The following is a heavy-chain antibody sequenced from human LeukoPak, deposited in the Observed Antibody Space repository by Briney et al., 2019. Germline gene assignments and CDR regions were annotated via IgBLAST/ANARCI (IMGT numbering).Heavy chain of an antibody. CDR1: GGSISSYY. CDR2: IYYSGST. J-gene: IGHJ4*02. CDR3: ARHRIAAAGSSSFDY. V-gene: IGHV4-59*08. D-gene: IGHD6-13*01. Sequence: PSETLSLTCTVSGGSISSYYWSWIRQPPGKGLEWIGYIYYSGSTNYNPSLKSRVTISVDTSKNQFSLKLSSVTAADTAVYYCARHRIAAAGSSSFDYWGQGTLVTVSS.